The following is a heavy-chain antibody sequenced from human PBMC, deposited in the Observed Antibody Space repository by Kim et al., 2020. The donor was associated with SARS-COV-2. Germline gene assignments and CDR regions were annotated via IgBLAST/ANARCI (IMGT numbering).Heavy chain of an antibody. CDR2: IYYSGSA. CDR1: NGSISSSTHY. D-gene: IGHD2-21*02. CDR3: ARHMTARFDS. V-gene: IGHV4-39*01. J-gene: IGHJ5*01. Sequence: SETLSLTCFVSNGSISSSTHYWAWVRQSPGKGLEWIASIYYSGSAYYNPSLRSRGTVSVDTSKFQIALKLTSVSATDTAVYYCARHMTARFDSWGQGLLVTVSS.